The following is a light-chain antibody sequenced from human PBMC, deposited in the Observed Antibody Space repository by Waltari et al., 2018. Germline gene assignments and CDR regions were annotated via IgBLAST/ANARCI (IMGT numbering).Light chain of an antibody. CDR2: GAS. V-gene: IGKV3-15*01. J-gene: IGKJ3*01. Sequence: EIVMTQSPATLSVSPGERATLSCRSSQSVSSNLAWYQQKPGQAPRLLIYGASTRATGIPARFSGSGSGTEFTLTISSMQSEDFAVDYCQQYNNWPPRGVTFGPGTKVDIK. CDR1: QSVSSN. CDR3: QQYNNWPPRGVT.